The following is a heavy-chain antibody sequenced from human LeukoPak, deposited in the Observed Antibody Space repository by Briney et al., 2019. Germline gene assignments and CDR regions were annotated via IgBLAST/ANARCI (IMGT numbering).Heavy chain of an antibody. Sequence: PGGSLRLSCAASGFTFSSYAMSWVRQAPGKGLEWVSAISGSGGSTYYADSVKGRFTISRDNSKNTLYLQMNSLRAEDTAVYYCAKYCNGGSCYGILDYWGQGTLVTVSS. V-gene: IGHV3-23*01. CDR2: ISGSGGST. J-gene: IGHJ4*02. CDR3: AKYCNGGSCYGILDY. D-gene: IGHD2-15*01. CDR1: GFTFSSYA.